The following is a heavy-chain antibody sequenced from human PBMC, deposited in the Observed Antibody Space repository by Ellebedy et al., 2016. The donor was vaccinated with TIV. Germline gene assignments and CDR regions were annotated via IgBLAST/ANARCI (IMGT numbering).Heavy chain of an antibody. D-gene: IGHD1-26*01. V-gene: IGHV1-2*02. Sequence: AASVKVSCKASGYSFTGQYLYWVRQAPGQGLEWMGWINPNNGGTNFAQKFQGRVTLTRDTSITTAYMELSRLRSDDTAMYYCARVWELPGGSAFDIWGQGTMLTVSS. CDR1: GYSFTGQY. J-gene: IGHJ3*02. CDR3: ARVWELPGGSAFDI. CDR2: INPNNGGT.